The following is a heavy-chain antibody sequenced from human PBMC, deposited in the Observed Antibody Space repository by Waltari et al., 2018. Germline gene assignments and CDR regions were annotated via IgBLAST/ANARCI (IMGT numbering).Heavy chain of an antibody. CDR3: ARDKGSFEALDY. Sequence: QVQLVESGGGVVQPGRSLRLSCAASGFTFSSYAMHWVRQAPGKGLEWVAVISYDGSNKYYADSVKGRFTISRDNSKNTLYLQMNSLRAEDTAVYYCARDKGSFEALDYWGQGTLVTVSS. V-gene: IGHV3-30-3*01. J-gene: IGHJ4*02. CDR1: GFTFSSYA. D-gene: IGHD1-26*01. CDR2: ISYDGSNK.